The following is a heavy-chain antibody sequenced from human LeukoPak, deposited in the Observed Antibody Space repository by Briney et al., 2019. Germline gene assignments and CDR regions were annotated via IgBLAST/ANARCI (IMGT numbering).Heavy chain of an antibody. V-gene: IGHV3-11*01. CDR2: ISSSGSTI. J-gene: IGHJ6*02. CDR1: GFTFSDYY. CDR3: ARDEGPKSPKRYGMDV. Sequence: GGSLRLSCAASGFTFSDYYMSWIRQAPGKGLEWVSYISSSGSTIYYADSVKGRFTISRDNAKNSLYLQMNSLRAEDTAVYYCARDEGPKSPKRYGMDVWGQGTTVAVSS.